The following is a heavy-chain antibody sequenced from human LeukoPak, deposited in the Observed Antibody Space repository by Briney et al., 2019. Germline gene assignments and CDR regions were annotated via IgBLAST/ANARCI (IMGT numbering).Heavy chain of an antibody. Sequence: AASVKVSCKASGGTFSSYAISWVRQAPGQGLEWMGRIIPILGIANYAQKFQGRVTITADKSTSTAYMELSSLRSEDTAVYYCARARWNYGFDYWGQGTLVTVSS. CDR2: IIPILGIA. J-gene: IGHJ4*02. CDR3: ARARWNYGFDY. V-gene: IGHV1-69*04. D-gene: IGHD1-7*01. CDR1: GGTFSSYA.